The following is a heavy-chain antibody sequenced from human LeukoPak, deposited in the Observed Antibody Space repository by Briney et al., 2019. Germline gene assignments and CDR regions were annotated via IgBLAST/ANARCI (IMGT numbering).Heavy chain of an antibody. V-gene: IGHV1-2*02. D-gene: IGHD2-2*01. CDR3: ASGARYCSSTSCAAAGGQGYYYYYMDV. J-gene: IGHJ6*03. Sequence: GASVKVSCKASGYTFTGYYMHWERQAPGQGLEWMGWINPNSGGTNYALKLQARVTMTRDPSISTAYRELSRLRSDDTAVYYCASGARYCSSTSCAAAGGQGYYYYYMDVWGKGTTVTVSS. CDR1: GYTFTGYY. CDR2: INPNSGGT.